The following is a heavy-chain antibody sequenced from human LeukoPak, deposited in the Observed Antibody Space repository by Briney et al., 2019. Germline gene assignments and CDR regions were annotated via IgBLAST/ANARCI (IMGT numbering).Heavy chain of an antibody. CDR2: IWYDGSNK. J-gene: IGHJ4*02. Sequence: PGGSLRLSCAASGFTFSSYGMHWVRQAPGKGLEWVAVIWYDGSNKYYADSVKGRFTISRDNSKNTLYLQMNSLRAEDTAVYYCASAGSSSSGPPLYYWGQGTLVTVSS. CDR1: GFTFSSYG. D-gene: IGHD6-6*01. V-gene: IGHV3-33*01. CDR3: ASAGSSSSGPPLYY.